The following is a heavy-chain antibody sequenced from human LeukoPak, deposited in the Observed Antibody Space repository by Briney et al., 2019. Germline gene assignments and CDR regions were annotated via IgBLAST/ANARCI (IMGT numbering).Heavy chain of an antibody. V-gene: IGHV3-74*01. CDR3: AKDLHCGSADY. J-gene: IGHJ4*02. D-gene: IGHD3-10*01. CDR2: INRDGSTT. CDR1: GFTFSTYW. Sequence: GGSLRLSCAASGFTFSTYWMHWVRQVPGKGLVWVSLINRDGSTTNYADSVKGRFTISRDNAKNMLYLQMNSLRAEDTAVYYCAKDLHCGSADYWGQGTLVTVSS.